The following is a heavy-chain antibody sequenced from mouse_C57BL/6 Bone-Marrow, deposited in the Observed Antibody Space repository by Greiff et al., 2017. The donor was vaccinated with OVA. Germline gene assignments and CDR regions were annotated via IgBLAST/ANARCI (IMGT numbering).Heavy chain of an antibody. D-gene: IGHD1-1*01. J-gene: IGHJ2*01. CDR2: INPYNGGT. Sequence: EVQLQESGPVLVKPGASVKMSCKASGYTFTDYYMNWVKQSHGKSLEWIGVINPYNGGTSYNQKFKSKATLTVDKSSSTAYMELNSLTSEDSAVYYCARFTTVVAYYLDYWGQGTTLTVSS. CDR1: GYTFTDYY. V-gene: IGHV1-19*01. CDR3: ARFTTVVAYYLDY.